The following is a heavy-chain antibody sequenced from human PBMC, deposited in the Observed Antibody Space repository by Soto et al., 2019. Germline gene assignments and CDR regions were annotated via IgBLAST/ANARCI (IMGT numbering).Heavy chain of an antibody. Sequence: QLHLVQSGAVVKKPGASVTVSCSASGYPVTAYYMHWVRQAPGRGLEWMGGINPATGAAKYTQTLQGRVTMTRDTSTSTVFMELSGLTSEDTAVFYCARGGGVGVAGSAAFDMWGKGTLVTVAS. CDR2: INPATGAA. J-gene: IGHJ3*02. CDR3: ARGGGVGVAGSAAFDM. CDR1: GYPVTAYY. D-gene: IGHD3-3*01. V-gene: IGHV1-2*02.